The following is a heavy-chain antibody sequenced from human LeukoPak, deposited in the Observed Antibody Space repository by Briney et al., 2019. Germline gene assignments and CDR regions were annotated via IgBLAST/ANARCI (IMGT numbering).Heavy chain of an antibody. V-gene: IGHV6-1*01. Sequence: SQTLSLTCAISGDGVSSNSVTWNWIRQSPSRGLEWLGRTYYRSTWYNDYAVSVRGRITVNPDTSKNQFSLHLNSVTPEDTAVYYCARRLTQYDCFDPWGQGFLVTVSS. CDR1: GDGVSSNSVT. CDR3: ARRLTQYDCFDP. D-gene: IGHD2-2*01. J-gene: IGHJ5*02. CDR2: TYYRSTWYN.